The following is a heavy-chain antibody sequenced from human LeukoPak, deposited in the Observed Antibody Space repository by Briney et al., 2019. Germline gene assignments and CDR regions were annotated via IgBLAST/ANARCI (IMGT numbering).Heavy chain of an antibody. V-gene: IGHV3-11*01. J-gene: IGHJ5*02. Sequence: GGSLRLSCAASGFTFNDYYMSWICQAPGKGLEWLSYINIGGTNTHYADPVKGRFTISRDNAKKSLYLEMNNLRAEDTAVYYCATDGAGFDTWGQGVLVTVSS. CDR3: ATDGAGFDT. CDR2: INIGGTNT. CDR1: GFTFNDYY.